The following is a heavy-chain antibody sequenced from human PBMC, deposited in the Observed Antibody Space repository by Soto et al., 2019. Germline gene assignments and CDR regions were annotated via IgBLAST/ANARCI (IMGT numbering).Heavy chain of an antibody. Sequence: EVQLVESGGGLVQPGGSLRLSCAASGFTVSSNYMSWVRQAPGKGLEWVSVIYSGGSTYYADSVKGRFTISRDNSKNTLYLQMNSLRAEDAAVYYCARDRIPTGMDVWGQGTTVTVSS. CDR1: GFTVSSNY. J-gene: IGHJ6*02. CDR3: ARDRIPTGMDV. V-gene: IGHV3-66*01. CDR2: IYSGGST.